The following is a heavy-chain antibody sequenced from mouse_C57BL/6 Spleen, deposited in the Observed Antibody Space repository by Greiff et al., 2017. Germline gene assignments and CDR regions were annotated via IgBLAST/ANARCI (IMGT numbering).Heavy chain of an antibody. CDR2: IDPEDGET. CDR3: ARGLLPTGDYFDY. Sequence: VTLKESGAELVKPGASVKLSCTASGFNIKDYYMHWVKQRTEQGLEWIGRIDPEDGETKYAPKFQGKATITADTSSNTAYLQLSSLTSEDTAVYYCARGLLPTGDYFDYWGQGTTLTVSS. J-gene: IGHJ2*01. D-gene: IGHD1-1*01. CDR1: GFNIKDYY. V-gene: IGHV14-2*01.